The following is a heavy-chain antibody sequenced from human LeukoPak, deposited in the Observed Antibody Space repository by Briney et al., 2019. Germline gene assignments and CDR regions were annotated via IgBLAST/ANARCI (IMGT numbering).Heavy chain of an antibody. Sequence: PGGSLRLSCAASGFTFSSYWMHWVRQAPGKGLVPVSRINGDGRSTSYADSVKGRFTISRDNSKNTLYLQMNSLRAEDTAVYYCATGGGYSYGYKREYFDYWGQGTLVTVSS. D-gene: IGHD5-18*01. V-gene: IGHV3-74*01. CDR3: ATGGGYSYGYKREYFDY. J-gene: IGHJ4*02. CDR2: INGDGRST. CDR1: GFTFSSYW.